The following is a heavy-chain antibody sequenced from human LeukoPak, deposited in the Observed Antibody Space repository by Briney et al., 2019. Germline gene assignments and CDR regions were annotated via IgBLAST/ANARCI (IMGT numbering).Heavy chain of an antibody. CDR3: ARGDLLGWFDP. D-gene: IGHD1-26*01. J-gene: IGHJ5*02. CDR2: INPSDSST. V-gene: IGHV1-46*01. CDR1: GYTFTTFY. Sequence: GASVKVSCKASGYTFTTFYMHWVRQAPGQGLEWMGIINPSDSSTTYAQKFQGRVTMTRDTSTSTVYMELSSLRSEDTAVYYCARGDLLGWFDPWGQGTLVTVSS.